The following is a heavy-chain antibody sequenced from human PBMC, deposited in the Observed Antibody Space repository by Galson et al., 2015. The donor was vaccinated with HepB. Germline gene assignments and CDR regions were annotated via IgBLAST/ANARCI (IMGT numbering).Heavy chain of an antibody. Sequence: SLRLSCAASGFTFSSYGMHWVRQAPGKGLEWVAVISYDGSNKYYADSVKGRFTISRDNSKNTLYLQMNSLRAEDTAVYYCAKDLEGIAVADRGDWFDPWGQGTLVTVSS. J-gene: IGHJ5*02. D-gene: IGHD6-19*01. CDR2: ISYDGSNK. CDR1: GFTFSSYG. CDR3: AKDLEGIAVADRGDWFDP. V-gene: IGHV3-30*18.